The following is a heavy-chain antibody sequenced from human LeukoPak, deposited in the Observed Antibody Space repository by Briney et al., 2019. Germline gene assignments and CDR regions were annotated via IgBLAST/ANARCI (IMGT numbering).Heavy chain of an antibody. V-gene: IGHV7-4-1*02. CDR2: INTNTGNP. CDR1: GYTFSSHA. Sequence: GGSLRLSCAASGYTFSSHAMIWVRQAPGQGFEWMGWINTNTGNPRYGQGFTGRFVFSLDTSVSTAYLQISSLKAEDTAVCFCARTRIPFYFGSGSPDYWGQGTLVTVSS. CDR3: ARTRIPFYFGSGSPDY. D-gene: IGHD3-10*01. J-gene: IGHJ4*02.